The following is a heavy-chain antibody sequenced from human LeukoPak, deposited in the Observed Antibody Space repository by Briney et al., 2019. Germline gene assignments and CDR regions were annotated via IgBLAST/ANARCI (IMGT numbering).Heavy chain of an antibody. Sequence: TGGSLRLSCAASGFTFSSYGMHWVRQAPGKGLEWVSAISGSGGSTYYADSVKGRFTISRDNSKNTLYLQMNSLRAEDTAVYYCAKGSGYSYGYYYYGMDVWGQGTTVTVSS. CDR1: GFTFSSYG. V-gene: IGHV3-23*01. D-gene: IGHD5-18*01. CDR2: ISGSGGST. CDR3: AKGSGYSYGYYYYGMDV. J-gene: IGHJ6*02.